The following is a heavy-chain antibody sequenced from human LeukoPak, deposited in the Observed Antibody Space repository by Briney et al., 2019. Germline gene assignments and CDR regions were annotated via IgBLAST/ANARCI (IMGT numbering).Heavy chain of an antibody. J-gene: IGHJ2*01. CDR2: SSSGSGGNT. CDR1: GVTLSNYA. V-gene: IGHV3-23*01. D-gene: IGHD1-26*01. CDR3: AKDRAVGASYWYFDL. Sequence: PPGGSLRLSCVASGVTLSNYAMSWARQAPGKGLEWVSGSSSGSGGNTYYADSVKGRFTISRDSSRNTLFPHMNTLRAEDTAIYYCAKDRAVGASYWYFDLWGRGTLVTVSS.